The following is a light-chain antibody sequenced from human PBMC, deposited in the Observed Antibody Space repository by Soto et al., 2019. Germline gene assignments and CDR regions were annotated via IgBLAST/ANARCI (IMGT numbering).Light chain of an antibody. V-gene: IGKV3-11*01. Sequence: EIVLTQSPATLSLSPGYSATLSWTASRSVRSYLAWYQQKPGKAPRPLIYDASNRPTDIPARLSGSGYGTDLTITISSLQHEDFEVYYCQQRSNSTLTFGHGTRLEIK. CDR3: QQRSNSTLT. CDR2: DAS. CDR1: RSVRSY. J-gene: IGKJ5*01.